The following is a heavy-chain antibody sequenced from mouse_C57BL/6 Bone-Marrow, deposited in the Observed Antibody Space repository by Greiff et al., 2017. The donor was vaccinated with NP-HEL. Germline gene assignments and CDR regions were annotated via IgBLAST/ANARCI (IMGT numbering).Heavy chain of an antibody. V-gene: IGHV5-6*01. Sequence: EVQRVESGGDLVKPGGSLKLSCAASGFTFSSYGMSWVRQTPDKRLEWVATISSGGSYTYYPDSVKGRFTISRDNAKNTLYLQMSSLKSEDTAMYYCARHEDYGYDEYYFDYWGQGTTLTVSS. J-gene: IGHJ2*01. CDR2: ISSGGSYT. CDR3: ARHEDYGYDEYYFDY. CDR1: GFTFSSYG. D-gene: IGHD2-2*01.